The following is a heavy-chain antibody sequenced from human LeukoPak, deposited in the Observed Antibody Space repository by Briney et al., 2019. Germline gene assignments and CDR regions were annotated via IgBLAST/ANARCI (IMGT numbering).Heavy chain of an antibody. CDR3: ARDVWTGVAVSDY. D-gene: IGHD6-19*01. J-gene: IGHJ4*02. Sequence: GGSLRLSCVASGFTFSSYWMTWVRQAPGKGLAWLASIKEDGSIQYYLDSVRGRFTISRDNAKTSVYLQLNSLRADDTAVYYCARDVWTGVAVSDYWGQGTLVTVSS. CDR1: GFTFSSYW. CDR2: IKEDGSIQ. V-gene: IGHV3-7*01.